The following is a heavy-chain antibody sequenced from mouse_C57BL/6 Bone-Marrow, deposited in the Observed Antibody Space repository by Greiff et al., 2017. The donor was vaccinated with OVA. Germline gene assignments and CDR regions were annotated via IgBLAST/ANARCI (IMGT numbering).Heavy chain of an antibody. J-gene: IGHJ4*01. V-gene: IGHV1-15*01. D-gene: IGHD2-5*01. CDR1: GYTFTDYE. Sequence: QVQLQQSGAELVRPGASVTLSCKASGYTFTDYEMHWVKQPPVHGLEWIGAIDPETGGTAYNQKFKGKAILTADKSSSTAYMERRSLTSEDSAVYYCTRGYSNYYAMDDWGQGTSVTVSS. CDR2: IDPETGGT. CDR3: TRGYSNYYAMDD.